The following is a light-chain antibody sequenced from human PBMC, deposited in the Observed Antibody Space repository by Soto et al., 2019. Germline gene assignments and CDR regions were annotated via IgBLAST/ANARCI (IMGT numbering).Light chain of an antibody. V-gene: IGKV4-1*01. CDR3: QQYYETPYT. CDR2: WAS. J-gene: IGKJ2*01. Sequence: DFVMTQSPDSLAVSLGERATINCRSSQSVLFYSNRKNYLAWYRQKPGQPPKLIIYWASTRESGVPDRFTGSGSGTDFTLTISSLQAEDVAVYYCQQYYETPYTFGQGTKLEI. CDR1: QSVLFYSNRKNY.